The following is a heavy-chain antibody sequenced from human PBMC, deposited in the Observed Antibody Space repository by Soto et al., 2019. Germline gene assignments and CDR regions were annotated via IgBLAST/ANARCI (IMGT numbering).Heavy chain of an antibody. Sequence: GGSLRLSCEASGINVSSNFMSWVRQAPRKGLEWVSVIYRGGSTNYADSVKGRFTISRDNSKNTLYLQMNSLRVEDTAVYYCATDKTHYYYYYGMDVWGQGTTVTVYS. V-gene: IGHV3-53*01. J-gene: IGHJ6*02. CDR1: GINVSSNF. CDR3: ATDKTHYYYYYGMDV. CDR2: IYRGGST.